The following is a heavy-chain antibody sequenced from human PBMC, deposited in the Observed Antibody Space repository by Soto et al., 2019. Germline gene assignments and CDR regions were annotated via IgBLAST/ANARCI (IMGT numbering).Heavy chain of an antibody. CDR1: GGTFSSYA. D-gene: IGHD6-13*01. J-gene: IGHJ6*02. CDR2: IIPIFGTA. V-gene: IGHV1-69*06. Sequence: QVQLVQSGAEVKKPGSSVKVSCKASGGTFSSYAISWVRQAPGQGLEWMGGIIPIFGTANYAQKFQGRVTITADKSTSTAYMELSSLRSEDTAVYYCARARYSSSWYYPPYYYYGMDVWGQGTTVTVSS. CDR3: ARARYSSSWYYPPYYYYGMDV.